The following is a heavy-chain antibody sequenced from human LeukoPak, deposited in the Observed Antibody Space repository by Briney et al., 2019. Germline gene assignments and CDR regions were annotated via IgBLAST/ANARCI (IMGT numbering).Heavy chain of an antibody. V-gene: IGHV3-21*01. J-gene: IGHJ3*02. CDR3: ARDSPDSYCGGDCPNAFDI. CDR2: ISSSSSYI. CDR1: GFTFSSYS. D-gene: IGHD2-21*02. Sequence: GGSLRLSCAASGFTFSSYSMNWVRQAPGRGLEWVSSISSSSSYIYYADSVKGRFTISRDNAKNSLYLQMNSLRAEDTAVYYCARDSPDSYCGGDCPNAFDIWGQGTMVTVSS.